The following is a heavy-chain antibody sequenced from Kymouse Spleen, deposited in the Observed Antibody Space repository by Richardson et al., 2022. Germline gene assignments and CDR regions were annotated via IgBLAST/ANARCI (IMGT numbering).Heavy chain of an antibody. J-gene: IGHJ6*02. CDR1: GFTFSSYS. CDR3: ARGPPTVTTTTTTVWTS. D-gene: IGHD4-17*01. V-gene: IGHV3-21*03. Sequence: EVQLVESGGGLVKPGGSLRLSCAASGFTFSSYSMNWVRQAPGKGLEWVSSISSSSSYIYYADSVKGRFTISRDNAKNSLYLQMNSLRAEDTAVYYCARGPPTVTTTTTTVWTSGAKGPRSPSPQ. CDR2: ISSSSSYI.